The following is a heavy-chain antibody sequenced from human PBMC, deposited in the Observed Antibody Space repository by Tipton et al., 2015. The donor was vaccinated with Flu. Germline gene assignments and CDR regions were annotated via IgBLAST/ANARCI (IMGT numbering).Heavy chain of an antibody. CDR1: GGSFSGYN. V-gene: IGHV4-34*01. D-gene: IGHD2-21*01. CDR2: IDHSETA. J-gene: IGHJ6*02. CDR3: ARLFRVAVIGGLDV. Sequence: TLSLTCVVSGGSFSGYNGMWVRQRPGKGLEWIGEIDHSETATYTPSLRGRVTMSLDRSKNQLSLTVRSMSAADTAVYYCARLFRVAVIGGLDVWGQGTTVTVSS.